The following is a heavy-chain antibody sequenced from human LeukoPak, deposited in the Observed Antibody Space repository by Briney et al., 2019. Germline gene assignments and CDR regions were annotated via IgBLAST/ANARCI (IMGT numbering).Heavy chain of an antibody. D-gene: IGHD3-22*01. Sequence: ASVKVSCKASGGTFSSYAISWVRQAPGQGLEWMGRIIPIFGIANYAQKFQGRVTITADKSTSTAYMELSSLRSEDTAVYYCARDSDSSGYYYDYWGQGTPVTVSS. J-gene: IGHJ4*02. CDR1: GGTFSSYA. V-gene: IGHV1-69*04. CDR3: ARDSDSSGYYYDY. CDR2: IIPIFGIA.